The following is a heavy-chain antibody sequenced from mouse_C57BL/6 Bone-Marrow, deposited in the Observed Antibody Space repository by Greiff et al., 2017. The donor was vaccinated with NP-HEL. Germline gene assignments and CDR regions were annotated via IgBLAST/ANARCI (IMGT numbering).Heavy chain of an antibody. D-gene: IGHD2-4*01. V-gene: IGHV1-64*01. Sequence: QVQLQQPGAELVKPGASVKLSCKASGYTFTSYWMHWVKQRPGQGLEWIGMIHPNSGSTKYNEKFKSKATLTVDKSSSTAYMQLSSLTSKDSAVYYCARVGLRRNYYYAMDYWGQGTSVTVSS. J-gene: IGHJ4*01. CDR2: IHPNSGST. CDR1: GYTFTSYW. CDR3: ARVGLRRNYYYAMDY.